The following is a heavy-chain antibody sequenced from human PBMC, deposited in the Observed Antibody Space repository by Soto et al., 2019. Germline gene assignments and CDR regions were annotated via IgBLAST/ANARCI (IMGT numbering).Heavy chain of an antibody. CDR1: CGSFSGYY. J-gene: IGHJ6*02. CDR2: INHSGST. CDR3: AGFPNSAIAAASLGGPLDV. D-gene: IGHD6-13*01. Sequence: PSETLSLTRVVFCGSFSGYYWSWVPPPPGEGVEWIGEINHSGSTNYNPCLKSRVTISVDTSKNQFSLKLSSVTAADTAVYYCAGFPNSAIAAASLGGPLDVWGQGTTVTVSS. V-gene: IGHV4-34*01.